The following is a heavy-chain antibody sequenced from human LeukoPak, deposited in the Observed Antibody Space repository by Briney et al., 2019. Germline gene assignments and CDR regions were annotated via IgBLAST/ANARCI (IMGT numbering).Heavy chain of an antibody. D-gene: IGHD4-17*01. CDR2: IYYSGST. CDR3: ARAPITVTTTGPSYFDY. Sequence: SQALSLTRNVSGGSTSSGGYYWSSIRQHPGKGLEWIGYIYYSGSTYYNPSPKCRVTISVATSKNQFSLNLSSVTAADTAVYYCARAPITVTTTGPSYFDYWGQGTLVTVSS. J-gene: IGHJ4*02. CDR1: GGSTSSGGYY. V-gene: IGHV4-31*03.